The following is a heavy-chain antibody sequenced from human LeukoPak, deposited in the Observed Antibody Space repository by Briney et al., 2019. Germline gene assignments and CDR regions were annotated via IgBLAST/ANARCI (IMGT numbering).Heavy chain of an antibody. CDR1: GGSFSGYY. V-gene: IGHV4-34*01. CDR3: ARPIKGDHAFDI. J-gene: IGHJ3*02. Sequence: SETLSLTCAVYGGSFSGYYWSWIRRPPGKGLEWIGEINHSGSTNYNPSLKSRVTISVDTSKNQFSLKLSSVTAADTAVYYCARPIKGDHAFDIWGQGTMVTVSS. CDR2: INHSGST.